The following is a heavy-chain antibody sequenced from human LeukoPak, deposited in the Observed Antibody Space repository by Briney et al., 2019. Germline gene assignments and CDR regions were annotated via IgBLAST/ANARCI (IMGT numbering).Heavy chain of an antibody. J-gene: IGHJ5*02. Sequence: PGGSLRLSCAASGFTFSSYEMNWVRQAPGKGLEWVSSISGSSGYIYYADSVKGRFTISRDNAKNSLYLQMNSLRAEDTAVYYCARGLTIEHWFDPWGQGTLVAVSS. V-gene: IGHV3-21*01. D-gene: IGHD3-10*01. CDR1: GFTFSSYE. CDR2: ISGSSGYI. CDR3: ARGLTIEHWFDP.